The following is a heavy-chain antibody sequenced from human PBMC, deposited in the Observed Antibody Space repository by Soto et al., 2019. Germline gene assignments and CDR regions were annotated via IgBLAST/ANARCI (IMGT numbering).Heavy chain of an antibody. CDR2: INPNGGNT. J-gene: IGHJ3*02. D-gene: IGHD2-21*02. V-gene: IGHV1-46*01. CDR3: ARDGKAIVVVTAIPAFDI. CDR1: GYTFTSYY. Sequence: ASVKVSCKASGYTFTSYYMHWVRQAPGQGLEWMGIINPNGGNTNYAQKLQGRVTMTTDTSTSTAYMELRSLRSDDTAVYYCARDGKAIVVVTAIPAFDIRGQRTMVTVSS.